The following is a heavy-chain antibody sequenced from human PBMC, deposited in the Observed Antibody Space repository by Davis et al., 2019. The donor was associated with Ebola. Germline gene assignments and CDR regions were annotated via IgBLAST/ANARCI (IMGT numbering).Heavy chain of an antibody. Sequence: ASVKVSCKASGYTFTGYYMHWVRQAPGQGLEWMGWISAYNGNTNYAQKLQGRVTMTTDTSTSTAYMELRSLRSDDTAVYYCARVNPIAVAGILDLGFGYWGQGTLVTVSS. J-gene: IGHJ4*02. CDR2: ISAYNGNT. CDR1: GYTFTGYY. CDR3: ARVNPIAVAGILDLGFGY. D-gene: IGHD6-19*01. V-gene: IGHV1-18*04.